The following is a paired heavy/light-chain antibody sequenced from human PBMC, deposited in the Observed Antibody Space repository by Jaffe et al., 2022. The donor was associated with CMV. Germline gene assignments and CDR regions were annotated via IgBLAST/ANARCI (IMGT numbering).Heavy chain of an antibody. CDR2: IYSGGHT. Sequence: EVQLVESGGGLVQPGGSLRLSCAASGSTASSNYMSWVRQAPGKGLEWVSNIYSGGHTFYADSVKGRFTISRDISKNTLYLQMNSLRAEDTAVYYCARGGSGSNFDLWGRGTLVTVSS. J-gene: IGHJ2*01. D-gene: IGHD3-16*01. V-gene: IGHV3-66*01. CDR1: GSTASSNY. CDR3: ARGGSGSNFDL.
Light chain of an antibody. CDR2: LGS. CDR1: QTLLYSNGNNY. J-gene: IGKJ2*01. Sequence: DIVMTQSPLSLPVTPGEPASISCRSSQTLLYSNGNNYLDWYLQKPGQSPQLLIYLGSKRASGVPDRFSGSGSGTDFTLKISRVEAEDVGVYYCMQSLQTPPYTSGQGTKVEIK. V-gene: IGKV2-28*01. CDR3: MQSLQTPPYT.